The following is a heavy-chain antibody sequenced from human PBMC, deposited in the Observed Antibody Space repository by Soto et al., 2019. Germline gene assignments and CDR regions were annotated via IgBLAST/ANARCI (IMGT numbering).Heavy chain of an antibody. D-gene: IGHD6-13*01. Sequence: SETLSLTCTVSGGSISSSSYYWGWIRQPPGKGLEWIGSIYYSGSTYYNPSLKSRVTISVDTSKNQFSLKLSSVTAADTAVYYCARQGIAAAPFDYWGQGTLVTVSS. CDR2: IYYSGST. CDR3: ARQGIAAAPFDY. J-gene: IGHJ4*02. V-gene: IGHV4-39*01. CDR1: GGSISSSSYY.